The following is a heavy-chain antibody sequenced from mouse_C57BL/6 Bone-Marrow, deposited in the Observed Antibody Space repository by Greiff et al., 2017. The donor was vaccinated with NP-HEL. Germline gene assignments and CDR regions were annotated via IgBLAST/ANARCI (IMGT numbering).Heavy chain of an antibody. Sequence: EVKLVESVAELVRPGASVKLSCTASGFNIKNTYMHWVKQRPEQGLEWIGRIDPANGNTKYAPKFQGKATITADTSSNTAYLQLSSLTSEDTAIYYCAKGSNYLAWFAYWGQGTLVTVSA. J-gene: IGHJ3*01. V-gene: IGHV14-3*01. CDR1: GFNIKNTY. CDR2: IDPANGNT. CDR3: AKGSNYLAWFAY. D-gene: IGHD2-5*01.